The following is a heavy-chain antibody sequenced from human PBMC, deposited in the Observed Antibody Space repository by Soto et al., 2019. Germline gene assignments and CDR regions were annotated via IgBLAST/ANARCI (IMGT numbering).Heavy chain of an antibody. CDR1: GFTFSSYA. J-gene: IGHJ3*02. CDR2: ISGSVGIT. CDR3: AKDHGANWADAFDI. D-gene: IGHD7-27*01. Sequence: GGSLRLSCAASGFTFSSYAMSWVRQAPGKGMEWVSAISGSVGITYYADSVKGRFTISRDNSKNTLYLQMNRLGAEATAVYSCAKDHGANWADAFDIWGQGTMVTVSS. V-gene: IGHV3-23*01.